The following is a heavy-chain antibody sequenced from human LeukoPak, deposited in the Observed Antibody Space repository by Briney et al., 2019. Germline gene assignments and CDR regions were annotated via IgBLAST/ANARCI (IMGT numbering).Heavy chain of an antibody. CDR2: MCGSAGCT. CDR1: GFTFDIYA. Sequence: GGSLRLSCAASGFTFDIYAMSWVRQAPGKGPEWVASMCGSAGCTYYADSVKGRFTISRDNSKNRLYLQMNSLRAEDTAIYYCARDRPNYYESNGHYYRLDGDYWGQGTLVTVSS. CDR3: ARDRPNYYESNGHYYRLDGDY. V-gene: IGHV3-23*01. J-gene: IGHJ4*02. D-gene: IGHD3-22*01.